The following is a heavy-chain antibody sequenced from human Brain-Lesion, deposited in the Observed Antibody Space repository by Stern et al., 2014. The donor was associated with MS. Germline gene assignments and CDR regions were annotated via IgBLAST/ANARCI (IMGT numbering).Heavy chain of an antibody. CDR2: ITPYSGDT. Sequence: QVQLMQSGAEVKKPGSSVKVSCKASGYTFTDYFMHWVRQAPGQGLEWLGWITPYSGDTKYAQKFQGWVTMTRDSSISTAYMELNSLRSDDTAVYYCARVPGGVFGGMDVWGQGTTVT. CDR1: GYTFTDYF. V-gene: IGHV1-2*04. D-gene: IGHD4-23*01. J-gene: IGHJ6*02. CDR3: ARVPGGVFGGMDV.